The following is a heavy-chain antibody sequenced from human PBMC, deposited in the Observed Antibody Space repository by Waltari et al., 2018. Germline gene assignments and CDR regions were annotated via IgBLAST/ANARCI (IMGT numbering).Heavy chain of an antibody. V-gene: IGHV4-31*03. J-gene: IGHJ3*02. CDR1: GGSISRGGYY. D-gene: IGHD2-15*01. Sequence: QVQLQESGPGLVKPSQTLSLTCTVSGGSISRGGYYWSWIRQHPGKGLEWLGYIFYSGSTDNYPSLKSRVTISVDTSKNQFSLKLSSVTAAYTAVYCCAREGWSSDAFDIWGQGTMVTVSS. CDR3: AREGWSSDAFDI. CDR2: IFYSGST.